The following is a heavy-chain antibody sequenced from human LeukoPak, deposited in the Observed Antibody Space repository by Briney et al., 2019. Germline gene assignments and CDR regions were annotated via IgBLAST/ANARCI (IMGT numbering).Heavy chain of an antibody. CDR1: GGSISSGDYY. CDR2: IYYSGST. D-gene: IGHD2-15*01. J-gene: IGHJ6*04. CDR3: ARDHMAGRFVYGMDV. V-gene: IGHV4-30-4*01. Sequence: PSETLSLTCTVSGGSISSGDYYWSWIRQPPGKGLEWIGYIYYSGSTYYNPSLKSRVTISVDTSKNQFSLKLSSVTAADTAVYYCARDHMAGRFVYGMDVWGKGTTVTVSS.